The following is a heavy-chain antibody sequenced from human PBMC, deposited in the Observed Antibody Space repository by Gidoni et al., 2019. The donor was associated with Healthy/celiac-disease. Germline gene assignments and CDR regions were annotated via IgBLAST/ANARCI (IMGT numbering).Heavy chain of an antibody. CDR1: GGTVSSYA. J-gene: IGHJ4*02. CDR2: IIPIFGTA. CDR3: ASVTHDRDTAMVFRY. D-gene: IGHD5-18*01. Sequence: QVQLVQSGAEVKKPGSSVKVSCKASGGTVSSYAISWVRQAPGQGPEWMGGIIPIFGTANYAQKFQGRVTITADESTSTAYMELSSLRSEDTAVYYCASVTHDRDTAMVFRYWGQGTLVTVSS. V-gene: IGHV1-69*01.